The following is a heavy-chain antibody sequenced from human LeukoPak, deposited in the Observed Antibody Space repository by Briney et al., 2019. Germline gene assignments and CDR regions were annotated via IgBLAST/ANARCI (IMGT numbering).Heavy chain of an antibody. CDR2: IYYSGST. D-gene: IGHD1-20*01. CDR3: ARLGITGTWIIDY. Sequence: KPSETLSLTFTVSGXSISSYYWSWIRQPPGKGLEWIGYIYYSGSTYYNPSLKSRVTISVDTSKNLFSLKLSSVTAADTAVYYCARLGITGTWIIDYWGQGTLVTVSS. CDR1: GXSISSYY. V-gene: IGHV4-59*01. J-gene: IGHJ4*02.